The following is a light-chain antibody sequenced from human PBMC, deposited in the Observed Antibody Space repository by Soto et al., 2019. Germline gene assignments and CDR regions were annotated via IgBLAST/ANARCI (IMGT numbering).Light chain of an antibody. Sequence: EIGLKQSPATLSVSPGERATLSCRASQSVSSNLAWYQQKPGQAPRLLIYDTSTRATGIPARFSGSGSGTEFTLTISSLQSEDFAVYYCQQYSNWPPIPFGQGTRLEIK. CDR1: QSVSSN. CDR2: DTS. V-gene: IGKV3-15*01. J-gene: IGKJ5*01. CDR3: QQYSNWPPIP.